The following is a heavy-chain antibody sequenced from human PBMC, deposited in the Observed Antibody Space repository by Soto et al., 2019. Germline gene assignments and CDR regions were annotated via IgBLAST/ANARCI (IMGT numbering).Heavy chain of an antibody. D-gene: IGHD2-15*01. CDR2: IIHIFGPA. V-gene: IGHV1-69*01. J-gene: IGHJ4*02. Sequence: GQLVQSGAEVRKPGSSVKVSCKASGGTVSNSAISWLRQAPGQGLEWMGGIIHIFGPAVYTRKFRGRVTITADESTSTAYMELSAVGSEDTAVYYCGRGSSWTKVEYWGQGTLVTVSS. CDR1: GGTVSNSA. CDR3: GRGSSWTKVEY.